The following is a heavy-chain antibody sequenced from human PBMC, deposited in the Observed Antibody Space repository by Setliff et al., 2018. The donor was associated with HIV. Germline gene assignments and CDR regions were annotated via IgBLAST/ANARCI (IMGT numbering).Heavy chain of an antibody. CDR2: ISAYNGNT. D-gene: IGHD2-2*01. CDR3: ARGPPIVVVPAALLTFDY. CDR1: GYTFTSYG. Sequence: ASVKVSCKASGYTFTSYGISWVRQAPGQGLEWMGWISAYNGNTKYAQKLQGRVTMTTDTSTSTAYMELRSLRSDDTAVYYCARGPPIVVVPAALLTFDYWGQGTLVTVSS. V-gene: IGHV1-18*01. J-gene: IGHJ4*02.